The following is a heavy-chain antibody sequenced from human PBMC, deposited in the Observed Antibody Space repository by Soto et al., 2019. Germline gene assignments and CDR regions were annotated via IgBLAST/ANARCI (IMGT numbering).Heavy chain of an antibody. CDR3: ARADFGGAVIEGVGAFDI. V-gene: IGHV1-69*13. Sequence: ASVKVSCKASGGTFSSYAISWVRQAPGQGLEWMGGIIPIFGTANYAQKFQGRVTITADESTSTAYMELSSLRSEDTAVYYCARADFGGAVIEGVGAFDIWGQGTMVTVSS. J-gene: IGHJ3*02. CDR1: GGTFSSYA. D-gene: IGHD3-16*01. CDR2: IIPIFGTA.